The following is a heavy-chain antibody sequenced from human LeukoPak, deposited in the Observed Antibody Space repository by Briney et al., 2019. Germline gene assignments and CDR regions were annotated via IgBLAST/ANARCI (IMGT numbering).Heavy chain of an antibody. CDR1: GFTFSSYW. CDR3: ARVKSSGYGEYYFDY. D-gene: IGHD5-12*01. V-gene: IGHV3-74*01. J-gene: IGHJ4*02. CDR2: INSDGSST. Sequence: QPGGSLRLSCAASGFTFSSYWMHWVRQAPGKGLVWVSRINSDGSSTSYADSVKGRFTISRDNAKSTLYLQMNSLRAEDTAVYYCARVKSSGYGEYYFDYWGQGTLVTVSS.